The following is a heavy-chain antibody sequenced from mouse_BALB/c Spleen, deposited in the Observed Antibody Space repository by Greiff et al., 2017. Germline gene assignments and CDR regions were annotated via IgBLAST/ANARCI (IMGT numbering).Heavy chain of an antibody. D-gene: IGHD1-1*01. CDR1: GYAFTNYL. CDR2: IYPGSGGT. J-gene: IGHJ2*01. V-gene: IGHV1-54*01. Sequence: QVQLQQSGAELVRPGTSVKVSCKASGYAFTNYLIEWVKQRPGPGLEWIGVIYPGSGGTNYNEKFKGKAPLTADKSSSTAYMQLSSLTSDDSAVYFCARDGSSYSDYWGQGTTLTVSS. CDR3: ARDGSSYSDY.